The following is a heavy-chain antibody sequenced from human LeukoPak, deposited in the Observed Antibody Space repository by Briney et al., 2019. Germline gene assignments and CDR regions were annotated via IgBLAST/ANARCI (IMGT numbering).Heavy chain of an antibody. CDR1: GGSFSGYY. Sequence: SETLSLTCAVYGGSFSGYYWSWIRQPPGKGLEWIGEINHSGSTNYNPSLKSRVTISVDTSKNQFSLKLSSVTAADTAVYYCARGRRWLQLVRGYFDYWGQGTLVTVSS. CDR2: INHSGST. D-gene: IGHD5-24*01. J-gene: IGHJ4*02. CDR3: ARGRRWLQLVRGYFDY. V-gene: IGHV4-34*01.